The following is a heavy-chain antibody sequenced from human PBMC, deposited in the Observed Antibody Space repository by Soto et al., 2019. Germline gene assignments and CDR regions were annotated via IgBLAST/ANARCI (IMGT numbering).Heavy chain of an antibody. CDR1: GYTFTSYA. Sequence: QVQLVQSGAEVKKPGASVKVSCKASGYTFTSYAMHWVRQAPGQRLEWMGWINAGNGNTKYSQKFQVRVTITRDTAASTAYMELSSLRSEDTAVYYCARPRYSSSWRDYYYYGMDVWGQGTTVTVSS. V-gene: IGHV1-3*01. CDR3: ARPRYSSSWRDYYYYGMDV. D-gene: IGHD6-13*01. CDR2: INAGNGNT. J-gene: IGHJ6*02.